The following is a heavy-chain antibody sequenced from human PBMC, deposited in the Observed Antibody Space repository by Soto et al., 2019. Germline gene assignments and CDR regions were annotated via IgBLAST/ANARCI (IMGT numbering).Heavy chain of an antibody. J-gene: IGHJ4*02. D-gene: IGHD5-12*01. Sequence: QVQLVQSGAEVKKPGASVKVSCKASGYTFTRQGIHWVRQAPGQRPEWMGWINPGDGDTKYSQKLQGRITLTRDTSASTVYMDLSSLTSEDTALYFCASRPDLWMGPFDYWGKGTLVTVSS. CDR3: ASRPDLWMGPFDY. CDR1: GYTFTRQG. V-gene: IGHV1-3*01. CDR2: INPGDGDT.